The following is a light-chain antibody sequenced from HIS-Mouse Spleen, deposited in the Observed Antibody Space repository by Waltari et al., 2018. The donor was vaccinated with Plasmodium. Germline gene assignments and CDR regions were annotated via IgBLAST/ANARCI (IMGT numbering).Light chain of an antibody. CDR2: EGS. Sequence: QSALTQPASVSGSPGQSITISCTGSSSDVASYNLVSCYQQHPGKATKLMIYEGSKRPSGVSNRFSGSKSGNTASLTISGLQAEDEADYYCCSYAGSRMVFGGGTKLTVL. CDR3: CSYAGSRMV. J-gene: IGLJ2*01. CDR1: SSDVASYNL. V-gene: IGLV2-23*01.